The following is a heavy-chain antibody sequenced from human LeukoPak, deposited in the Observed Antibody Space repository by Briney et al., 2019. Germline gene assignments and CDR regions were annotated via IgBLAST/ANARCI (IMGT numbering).Heavy chain of an antibody. CDR3: ARGRGIAVAGTDY. D-gene: IGHD6-19*01. CDR2: IWYDGSNQ. V-gene: IGHV3-33*01. Sequence: GRSLRLSCAASGFTFSSYGMHWVRQAPGKGLEWVAVIWYDGSNQDYADSVKGRFTIFRDNTKNTLYLQVNSLRAEDTAVYYCARGRGIAVAGTDYWGQGTLVTVSS. CDR1: GFTFSSYG. J-gene: IGHJ4*02.